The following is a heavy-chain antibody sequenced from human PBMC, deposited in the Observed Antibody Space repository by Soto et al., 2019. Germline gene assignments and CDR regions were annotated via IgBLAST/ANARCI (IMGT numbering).Heavy chain of an antibody. V-gene: IGHV1-69*06. J-gene: IGHJ6*02. Sequence: SVKVCCKASGGTFSSYAISWVRQAPGQGLEWMGGIIPIFGTANYAQKFQGRVTITADKSTSTAYMELSSLRSEDTAVYYCAGGIAARDVSPYYGMDVWGQGTTVTVSS. CDR1: GGTFSSYA. CDR2: IIPIFGTA. D-gene: IGHD6-6*01. CDR3: AGGIAARDVSPYYGMDV.